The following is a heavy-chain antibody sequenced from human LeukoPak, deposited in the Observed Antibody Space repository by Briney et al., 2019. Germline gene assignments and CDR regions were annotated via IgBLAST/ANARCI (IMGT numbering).Heavy chain of an antibody. CDR3: ARLYSGSYTSSDY. D-gene: IGHD1-26*01. V-gene: IGHV3-64*01. CDR2: ISSNGGST. CDR1: GFTFSSYA. Sequence: PGGFLRLSCAASGFTFSSYAMHWVRQAPGKGLEYVSAISSNGGSTYYANSVKGRFTISRDNSKNTLYLQMGSLRAEDMAVYYCARLYSGSYTSSDYWGQGTLVTVSS. J-gene: IGHJ4*02.